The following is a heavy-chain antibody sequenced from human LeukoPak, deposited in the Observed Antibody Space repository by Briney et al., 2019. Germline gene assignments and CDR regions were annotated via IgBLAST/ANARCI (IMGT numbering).Heavy chain of an antibody. CDR3: ARDGSHYGDYAYFDY. V-gene: IGHV3-30*03. D-gene: IGHD4-17*01. CDR2: ISYDGSNK. Sequence: GGSLRLSCAASGFTFSSYGLHWVRQAPGKGLEWVAVISYDGSNKYYADSVKGRITISRDNSKNTLYLQMNSLRAEDTAVYYCARDGSHYGDYAYFDYWGQGTLVTVSS. J-gene: IGHJ4*02. CDR1: GFTFSSYG.